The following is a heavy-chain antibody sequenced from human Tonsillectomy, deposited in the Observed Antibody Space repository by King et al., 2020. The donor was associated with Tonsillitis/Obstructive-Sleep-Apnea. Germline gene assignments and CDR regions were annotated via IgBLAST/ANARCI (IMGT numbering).Heavy chain of an antibody. J-gene: IGHJ3*02. V-gene: IGHV3-15*01. CDR1: GFTFSNAW. CDR2: IKIKTAGGTT. D-gene: IGHD1-26*01. CDR3: TPQTWGGSYGAFDI. Sequence: VQLVESGGGLVKPGGSLRLSCAASGFTFSNAWMSWVRQAPGKGLEWVGRIKIKTAGGTTDYAAPVKGRFTIPRDDSKNTLYLQMNSLKTEDTAVYYFTPQTWGGSYGAFDIWGQGTMVTVSS.